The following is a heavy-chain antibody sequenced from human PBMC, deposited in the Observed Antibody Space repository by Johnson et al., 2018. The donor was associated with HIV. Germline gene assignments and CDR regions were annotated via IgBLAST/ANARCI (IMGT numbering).Heavy chain of an antibody. V-gene: IGHV3-30*03. Sequence: QVQLVESGGGLVKPGRSLRLSCAVSGFTFSSYGMHWVRRAPGKGLEWVAVISYDGSNKYYADSVKGRFSISRDNSKNTLHLQMNSLRAEDTAVYYCARAPLPHSSSAGGDAFDIWGQGTMVTVSS. CDR1: GFTFSSYG. CDR2: ISYDGSNK. CDR3: ARAPLPHSSSAGGDAFDI. J-gene: IGHJ3*02. D-gene: IGHD6-6*01.